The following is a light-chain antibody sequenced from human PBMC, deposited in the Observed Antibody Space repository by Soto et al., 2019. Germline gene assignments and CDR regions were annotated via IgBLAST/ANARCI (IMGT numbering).Light chain of an antibody. V-gene: IGKV3-20*01. Sequence: PGERATLSCRASQSVSSSYLAWYQQKPGQAPRLLIYGASSRATGIPDRFSGSGSGTDFTLTISRVEPEDFAVYYCQQFGTSPRGTFGQGTKVEIK. CDR1: QSVSSSY. J-gene: IGKJ1*01. CDR2: GAS. CDR3: QQFGTSPRGT.